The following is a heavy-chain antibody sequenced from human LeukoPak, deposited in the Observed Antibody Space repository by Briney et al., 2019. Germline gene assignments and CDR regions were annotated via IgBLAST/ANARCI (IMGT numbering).Heavy chain of an antibody. V-gene: IGHV3-23*01. D-gene: IGHD2-2*01. CDR3: AKETPDIVVVPAAQYFQH. Sequence: PGGSLRLSCAASGFTFSSYAMSWVRQAPGKGLEWVSAISGSGGSTYYADSVKGRFTISRDNSKNTLYLQMNSLRAEDTAVYYCAKETPDIVVVPAAQYFQHWGQGTLVTVSS. CDR1: GFTFSSYA. CDR2: ISGSGGST. J-gene: IGHJ1*01.